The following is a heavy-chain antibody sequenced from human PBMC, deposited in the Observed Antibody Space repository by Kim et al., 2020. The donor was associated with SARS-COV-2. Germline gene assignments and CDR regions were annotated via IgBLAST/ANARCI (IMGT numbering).Heavy chain of an antibody. CDR1: GYTFTSYA. Sequence: ASVKVSCKASGYTFTSYAMHWVRQAPGQRLEWMGWINAGNGNTKYSQKFQGRVTITRDTSASTAYMELSSLRSEDTAVYYCARVRLVGATKEGVDYWGQGTLVTVSS. D-gene: IGHD1-26*01. CDR3: ARVRLVGATKEGVDY. J-gene: IGHJ4*02. V-gene: IGHV1-3*01. CDR2: INAGNGNT.